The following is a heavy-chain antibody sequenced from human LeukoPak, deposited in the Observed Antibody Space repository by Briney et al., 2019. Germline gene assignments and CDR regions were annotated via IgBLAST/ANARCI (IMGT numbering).Heavy chain of an antibody. D-gene: IGHD3-22*01. J-gene: IGHJ4*02. CDR2: IKSKRDGGTT. CDR3: TTEYYYDSSGLFDY. V-gene: IGHV3-15*01. CDR1: GFTFSNGW. Sequence: GGSLRLSCAVSGFTFSNGWMSWVRQAPGKGLEWVGRIKSKRDGGTTDYAAPVNGRFTISRDDSKNTLYLQMNSLKTEDTAVYYCTTEYYYDSSGLFDYWGQGSLVTVSS.